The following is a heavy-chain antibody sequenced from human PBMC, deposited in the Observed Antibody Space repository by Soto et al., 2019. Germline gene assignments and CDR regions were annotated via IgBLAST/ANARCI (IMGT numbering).Heavy chain of an antibody. J-gene: IGHJ6*03. CDR1: GYTFTSYG. CDR2: ISAYNGNT. Sequence: ASVKVSCKASGYTFTSYGICWVRQAPGQGLEWMGWISAYNGNTNYAQKLQGRVTMTTDTSTSTAYMELRSLRSDDTAVYYCATYLIGYYYYMDVWGKGTTVTVSS. CDR3: ATYLIGYYYYMDV. V-gene: IGHV1-18*01.